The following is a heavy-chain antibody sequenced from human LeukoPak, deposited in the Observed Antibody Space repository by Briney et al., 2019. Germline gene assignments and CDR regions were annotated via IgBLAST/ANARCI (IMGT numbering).Heavy chain of an antibody. CDR1: GFTFSSYE. Sequence: PGGSLRLSCAASGFTFSSYEMNWVRQAPGKGLEWVSGISGSGGSTYYADSVKGRFTISRDNFKNTLFLQMNSLRAEDTAVYYCAKGSGKAAAPAFFDHWGQGILVTVSS. V-gene: IGHV3-23*01. CDR2: ISGSGGST. J-gene: IGHJ4*02. D-gene: IGHD6-13*01. CDR3: AKGSGKAAAPAFFDH.